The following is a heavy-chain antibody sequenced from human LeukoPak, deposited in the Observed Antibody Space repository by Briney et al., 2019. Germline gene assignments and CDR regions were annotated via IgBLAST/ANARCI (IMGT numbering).Heavy chain of an antibody. V-gene: IGHV4-39*07. D-gene: IGHD3-3*01. CDR1: GSSISSSGFY. Sequence: SETLSLTCTVSGSSISSSGFYWGWIRQPPGKGLEWIGEINHSGSTNYNPSLKSRVTISVDTSKNQFSLKLSSVTAADTAVYYCARGRYDFWSGYILDYWGQGTLVTVSS. CDR2: INHSGST. J-gene: IGHJ4*02. CDR3: ARGRYDFWSGYILDY.